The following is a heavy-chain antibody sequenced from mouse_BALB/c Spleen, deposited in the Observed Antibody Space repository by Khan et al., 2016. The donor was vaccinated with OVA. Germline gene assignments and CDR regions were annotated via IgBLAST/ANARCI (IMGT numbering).Heavy chain of an antibody. CDR3: ERRGLYGIVAY. Sequence: QVRLQQSGAERAKPGASVTMSCKASGYSFTTYWLHWVKQRPGQGLEWIGYINPSTGYTEYNQKFKDKATLTTDKSSSTAYMQLSSLTSEDSAVYDRERRGLYGIVAYWGQGTLVTVSA. D-gene: IGHD2-1*01. CDR2: INPSTGYT. CDR1: GYSFTTYW. J-gene: IGHJ3*01. V-gene: IGHV1-7*01.